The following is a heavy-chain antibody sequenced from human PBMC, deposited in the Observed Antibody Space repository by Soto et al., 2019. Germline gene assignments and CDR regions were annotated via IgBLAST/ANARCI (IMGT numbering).Heavy chain of an antibody. CDR1: GGAFNEFA. J-gene: IGHJ6*02. D-gene: IGHD3-10*01. CDR2: LIPFFSRP. CDR3: ARDRVMRGNSYYYGMDV. Sequence: QVQLVQSGAEVKKPGSSVKVSCKASGGAFNEFAITWVRQAPGQGLEWMGALIPFFSRPNYAQRLQGRVTITADESTSTSYMKLRSLRSEDTAIYYCARDRVMRGNSYYYGMDVWGQGTTVTVSS. V-gene: IGHV1-69*12.